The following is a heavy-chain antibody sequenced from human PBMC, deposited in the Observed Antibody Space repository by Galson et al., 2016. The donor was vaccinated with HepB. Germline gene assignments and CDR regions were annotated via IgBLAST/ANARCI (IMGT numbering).Heavy chain of an antibody. CDR1: GFSLTTNGMC. Sequence: PALVKPTQTLTLTCTFSGFSLTTNGMCVGWLRQPPGKALEWLALIDWDDDKYYSTSLKTRLTISKDTSKNQVVLTMTNMDPVDTATYYCARAPYSSNWSFYFDSWGLGALVTVSS. V-gene: IGHV2-70*01. CDR2: IDWDDDK. CDR3: ARAPYSSNWSFYFDS. J-gene: IGHJ4*02. D-gene: IGHD6-13*01.